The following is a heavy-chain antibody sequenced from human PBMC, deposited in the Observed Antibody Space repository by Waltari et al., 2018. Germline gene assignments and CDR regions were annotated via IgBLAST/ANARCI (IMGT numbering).Heavy chain of an antibody. CDR1: GYTFTTYG. Sequence: QVQLVQSGAEVKKPGASVRVSCKASGYTFTTYGIRWVRQAPGQGLEWMGWVSTYNGNTNYAQKFQGRVTMTTDTSTSTAYMELRSLTSDDTAVYYCARDPSSGWPYDYWGQGTLVTVSS. V-gene: IGHV1-18*01. D-gene: IGHD6-19*01. CDR2: VSTYNGNT. J-gene: IGHJ4*02. CDR3: ARDPSSGWPYDY.